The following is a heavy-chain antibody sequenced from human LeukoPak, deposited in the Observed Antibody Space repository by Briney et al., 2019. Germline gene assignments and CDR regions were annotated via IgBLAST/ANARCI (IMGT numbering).Heavy chain of an antibody. CDR1: GYTFSSYG. J-gene: IGHJ4*02. Sequence: ASVKVSCKASGYTFSSYGISWVRQAPGQGLEWMGWISTYNGNTDYAQKLQGRVTMTTATSTGTAYMELRSLESDDTAVYYCARAGSGGWTGFDYWGQGTLVTVSS. CDR2: ISTYNGNT. D-gene: IGHD6-19*01. CDR3: ARAGSGGWTGFDY. V-gene: IGHV1-18*01.